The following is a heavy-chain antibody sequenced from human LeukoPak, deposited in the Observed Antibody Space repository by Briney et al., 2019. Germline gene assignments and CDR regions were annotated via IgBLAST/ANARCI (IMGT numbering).Heavy chain of an antibody. CDR3: ARVYGSVYYYYMDV. Sequence: SETLSLTCTVSGGSLTPYYWTWIRQPAGKGLEWIGRIYTSGSTSYNPSLKSRVSMSVDSSKTQFSPNLRSVPAVDTAVSYCARVYGSVYYYYMDVWGKGTTVTVSS. V-gene: IGHV4-4*07. D-gene: IGHD3-10*01. CDR1: GGSLTPYY. J-gene: IGHJ6*03. CDR2: IYTSGST.